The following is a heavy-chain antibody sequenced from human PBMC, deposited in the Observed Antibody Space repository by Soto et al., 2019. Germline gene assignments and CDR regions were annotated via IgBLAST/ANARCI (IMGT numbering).Heavy chain of an antibody. Sequence: QITLKESGPTLVKPTQTLTLTCTFSGFSLSTSGVGVGWIRQPPGKALEWLALIYWDDDKRYSPSLKSRLTITKDTSKNQVVLTMSNMDPVDTATYYCARAYYDILTGYSPLDYWGQGTMVTVSS. J-gene: IGHJ4*02. CDR3: ARAYYDILTGYSPLDY. CDR1: GFSLSTSGVG. CDR2: IYWDDDK. D-gene: IGHD3-9*01. V-gene: IGHV2-5*02.